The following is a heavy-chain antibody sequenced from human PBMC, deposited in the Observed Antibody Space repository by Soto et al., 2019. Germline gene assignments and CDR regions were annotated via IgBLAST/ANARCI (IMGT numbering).Heavy chain of an antibody. J-gene: IGHJ4*02. CDR2: LTWNSGTI. D-gene: IGHD6-19*01. CDR1: GFTFDDYA. CDR3: ARSRASSGWYDFDY. Sequence: EVQLVESGGGLVQPGRSLRLSCAASGFTFDDYAMHWVRQAPGKGLEWVSGLTWNSGTIHYADSVKGRFTISRDNAXNSLYLQMNSLRGEDTAFYYCARSRASSGWYDFDYWGQGTLVTVSS. V-gene: IGHV3-9*01.